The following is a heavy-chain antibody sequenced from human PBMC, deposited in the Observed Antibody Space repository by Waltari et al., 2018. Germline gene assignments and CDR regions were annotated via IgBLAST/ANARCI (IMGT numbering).Heavy chain of an antibody. CDR3: ARAGGYCSGGSCYPDAFDI. CDR2: ISRSGSAK. Sequence: EVQLVESGGGLVQPGGSLRLSCAASGFTFSSYEMNWVRQAPGKGLEWVSYISRSGSAKYYAGAVRGRFTISRDNAKNARYLQMNSLGAEDTAVYYCARAGGYCSGGSCYPDAFDIWGQGTMVTVSS. J-gene: IGHJ3*02. D-gene: IGHD2-15*01. V-gene: IGHV3-48*03. CDR1: GFTFSSYE.